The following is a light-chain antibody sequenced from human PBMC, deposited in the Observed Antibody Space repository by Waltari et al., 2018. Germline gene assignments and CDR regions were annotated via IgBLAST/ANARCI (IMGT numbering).Light chain of an antibody. Sequence: QSVLTQPPSVSAAPGQKVTIPWPGISSNIGNNYVSWYQQLPGTAPKLLIYDNDKRPSGIPDRFSASKSGTSATLGITELQTGDEADYYCGTLDDSLSGWVFGGGTRLTVL. CDR2: DND. J-gene: IGLJ3*02. V-gene: IGLV1-51*01. CDR1: SSNIGNNY. CDR3: GTLDDSLSGWV.